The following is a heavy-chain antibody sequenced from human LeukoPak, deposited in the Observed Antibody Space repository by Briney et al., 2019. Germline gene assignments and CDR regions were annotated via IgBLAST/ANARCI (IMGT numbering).Heavy chain of an antibody. D-gene: IGHD5-18*01. CDR3: ARDTAMPYYYGMDV. CDR2: IYSGGST. V-gene: IGHV3-53*01. CDR1: GFTVSSNY. Sequence: GGSLRLSCAASGFTVSSNYMSWVRQAPGKGLEWVSVIYSGGSTYYADSVKGRFTISRDNSKNTLYLQMNSLRAEDTAAYYCARDTAMPYYYGMDVWGQGTTVTVSS. J-gene: IGHJ6*02.